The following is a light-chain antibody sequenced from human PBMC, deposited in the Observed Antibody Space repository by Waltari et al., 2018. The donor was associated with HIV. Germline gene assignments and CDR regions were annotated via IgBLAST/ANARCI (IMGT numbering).Light chain of an antibody. CDR2: DNN. CDR3: GTWDSSLSAGV. J-gene: IGLJ3*02. V-gene: IGLV1-51*01. CDR1: TSNIGHNY. Sequence: QSVLTQPPSVSAAPGQKVTISCYGNTSNIGHNYVSWYQQLPGTAPKLLIYDNNKRPSGIPDRFSGSKSGTSATLGITGLQTGDEADYYCGTWDSSLSAGVFGGGTKVTVL.